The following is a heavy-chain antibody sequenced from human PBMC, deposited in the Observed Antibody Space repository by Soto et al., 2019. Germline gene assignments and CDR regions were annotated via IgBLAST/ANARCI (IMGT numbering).Heavy chain of an antibody. V-gene: IGHV3-33*01. D-gene: IGHD6-13*01. CDR2: IWYDGSNR. J-gene: IGHJ4*02. Sequence: QVQLVESGGGVVQPGRSLTLSCAASGFTFSHFGMHWVRQAPGKGLEWVALIWYDGSNRDYADSVKGRFTISRDNFNNILQLQMNSLRAEDAAVYYCARDGLHSGSWHYCESWGQGTLVTVSS. CDR1: GFTFSHFG. CDR3: ARDGLHSGSWHYCES.